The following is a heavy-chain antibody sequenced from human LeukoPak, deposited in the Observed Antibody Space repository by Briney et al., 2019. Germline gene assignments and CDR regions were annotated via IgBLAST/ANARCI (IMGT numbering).Heavy chain of an antibody. CDR2: MGRTAGDT. D-gene: IGHD6-13*01. CDR1: GFTFSTFD. CDR3: ARGAAGFDY. Sequence: GGSLRLSCAASGFTFSTFDMHWVRQATGKGLEWVSGMGRTAGDTYYSGSVKGRFTISRENAENSVYLEMNSLEAGDTAVYYCARGAAGFDYWGQGTLVSVSS. J-gene: IGHJ4*02. V-gene: IGHV3-13*04.